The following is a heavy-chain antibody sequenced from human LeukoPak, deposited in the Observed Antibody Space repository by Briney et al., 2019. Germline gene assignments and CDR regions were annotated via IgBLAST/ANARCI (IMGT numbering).Heavy chain of an antibody. V-gene: IGHV3-43D*03. CDR2: ISWDGDTT. J-gene: IGHJ6*04. CDR1: GFTFDDYA. D-gene: IGHD6-13*01. CDR3: AKDFSSSWLYYFGMDV. Sequence: GSLTPSCDASGFTFDDYAMPSLRHAPGNCLHCVSLISWDGDTTYYADSVKGRFTISRDNRKDSLYLQMNSLRAEDTALYYCAKDFSSSWLYYFGMDVWGKGTRVTVSS.